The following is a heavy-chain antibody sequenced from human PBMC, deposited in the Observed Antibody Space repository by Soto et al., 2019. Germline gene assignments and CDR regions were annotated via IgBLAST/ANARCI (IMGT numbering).Heavy chain of an antibody. CDR3: AKAVRGSNSHAFDI. V-gene: IGHV3-23*01. CDR1: GFTFISYA. D-gene: IGHD1-1*01. J-gene: IGHJ3*02. Sequence: GGSLRLSCAASGFTFISYAIIWVRHSPVKGLEWVSAISGSGGSTYYADSVKGRFTISRDNSKNTLYLQMNSLRAEDTAVYYCAKAVRGSNSHAFDIWGQGTMVTVSS. CDR2: ISGSGGST.